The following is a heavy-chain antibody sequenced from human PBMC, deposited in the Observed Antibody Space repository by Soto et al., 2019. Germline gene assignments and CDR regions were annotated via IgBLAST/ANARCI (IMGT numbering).Heavy chain of an antibody. CDR2: VGVSGATT. CDR1: GFTVSSYA. D-gene: IGHD3-10*01. CDR3: AKFRAGLGSQTDS. V-gene: IGHV3-23*01. J-gene: IGHJ4*02. Sequence: EVQLLESGGNLVQPGGSLRLSCAASGFTVSSYAMSWVRQAPGKGLEWVSTVGVSGATTYYTDSVKGRFTISRDNSNNTLFLQMHSLRAEDTAIYYCAKFRAGLGSQTDSWGQGTLVTVSS.